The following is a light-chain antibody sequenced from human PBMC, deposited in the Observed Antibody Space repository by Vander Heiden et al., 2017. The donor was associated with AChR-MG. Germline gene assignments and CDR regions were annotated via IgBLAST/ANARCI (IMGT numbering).Light chain of an antibody. CDR3: SSYTTRNTWV. CDR1: SSAVSGNYY. V-gene: IGLV2-14*01. Sequence: QSALTQSASVSGSPGQSITISFAGISSAVSGNYYVSWYQQHPGKAPKLMIYDVNNRPSGVSNRFSGSKSGNTASLTISGLQAEDEADYYCSSYTTRNTWVFGGGTKLTVL. CDR2: DVN. J-gene: IGLJ3*02.